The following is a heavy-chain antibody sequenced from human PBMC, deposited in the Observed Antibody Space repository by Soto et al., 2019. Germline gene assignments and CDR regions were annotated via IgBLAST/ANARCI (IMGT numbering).Heavy chain of an antibody. CDR3: AKGGVRLDY. CDR2: ISYDGSNK. CDR1: GFTFSSYG. V-gene: IGHV3-30*18. J-gene: IGHJ4*02. Sequence: QVQLVESGGGVVQPWRSLRLSCAASGFTFSSYGMHWVRQAPGKGLEWVAVISYDGSNKYYADAVKGRFTISRDNSKITLYLKMSSLRAEDTAVYYCAKGGVRLDYWGQGTLVTVSS. D-gene: IGHD1-1*01.